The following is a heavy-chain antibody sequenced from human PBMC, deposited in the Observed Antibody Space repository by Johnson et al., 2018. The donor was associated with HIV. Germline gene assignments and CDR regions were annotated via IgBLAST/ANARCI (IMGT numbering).Heavy chain of an antibody. D-gene: IGHD2-15*01. CDR2: IKQDGSEK. CDR1: GFTFSSYW. V-gene: IGHV3-7*01. J-gene: IGHJ3*02. CDR3: ARDGRYCSGGSCYSVSGAFDM. Sequence: VQLVESGGGVVQPGGSLRLSCAASGFTFSSYWMNWVRQAPGKGLEWVANIKQDGSEKYYADSVKGRFNISRASAKNSLYMQMNSLRAEDTAVDYCARDGRYCSGGSCYSVSGAFDMWGQGTMVTVSS.